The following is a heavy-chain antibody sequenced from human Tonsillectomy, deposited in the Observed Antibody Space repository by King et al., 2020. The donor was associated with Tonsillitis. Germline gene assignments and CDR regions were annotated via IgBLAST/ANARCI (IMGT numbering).Heavy chain of an antibody. Sequence: VQLQQWGAGLLKPSETLSLTCAVYGGSFSGYYWSWLRQPPGKGLEWIGEINHSGSTNYNPSLKSRVTVSVDTSKNQFSLKLSSVTAADTAVYYCAREGPYYDSSGFDYWGQGTLVTVSS. J-gene: IGHJ4*02. V-gene: IGHV4-34*01. CDR2: INHSGST. CDR1: GGSFSGYY. D-gene: IGHD3-22*01. CDR3: AREGPYYDSSGFDY.